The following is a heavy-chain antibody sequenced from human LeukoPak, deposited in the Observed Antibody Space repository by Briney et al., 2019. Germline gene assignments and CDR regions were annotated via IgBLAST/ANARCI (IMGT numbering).Heavy chain of an antibody. CDR2: ITFSGLGL. V-gene: IGHV3-23*01. CDR1: GFTFSSAG. Sequence: GGSLRLSCAASGFTFSSAGMTWVRQAPGKGLEWVSTITFSGLGLYYADPVKGRFTISRDNSKNTLYLQMNSLRAEDTAVYYCARRAGAYSHPYDYWGQGTLVTVSS. J-gene: IGHJ4*02. D-gene: IGHD4/OR15-4a*01. CDR3: ARRAGAYSHPYDY.